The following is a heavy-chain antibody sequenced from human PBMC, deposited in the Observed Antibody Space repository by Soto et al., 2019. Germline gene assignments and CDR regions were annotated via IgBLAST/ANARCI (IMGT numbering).Heavy chain of an antibody. Sequence: ASVKVSCKASGYTFTSYGIIWVRQAPGQGLEWMGWISAYNGNTNYAQKLQGSVTMTTDTSTSTAYMELRSLRSDDTAVYYCAGGWFGEFMYYFDYWGQGTLVTVSS. CDR3: AGGWFGEFMYYFDY. J-gene: IGHJ4*02. V-gene: IGHV1-18*01. CDR1: GYTFTSYG. D-gene: IGHD3-10*01. CDR2: ISAYNGNT.